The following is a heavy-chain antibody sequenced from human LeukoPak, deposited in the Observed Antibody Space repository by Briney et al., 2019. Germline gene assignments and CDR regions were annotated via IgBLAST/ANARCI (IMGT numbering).Heavy chain of an antibody. CDR1: GGSISSSSYY. D-gene: IGHD3-10*02. J-gene: IGHJ4*02. Sequence: SETLSLTCTVSGGSISSSSYYWGWIRQPPGKGLEWIGSIYYSGSTYYNPSLKSRVTISVDTSKNQFSLKLSSVTDADTAVYYCARERLFPYYFYYWGQGTLVTVSS. CDR3: ARERLFPYYFYY. V-gene: IGHV4-39*07. CDR2: IYYSGST.